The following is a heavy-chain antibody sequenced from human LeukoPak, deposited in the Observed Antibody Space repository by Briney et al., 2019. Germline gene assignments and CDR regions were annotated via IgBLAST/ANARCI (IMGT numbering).Heavy chain of an antibody. V-gene: IGHV5-51*01. CDR3: ARSGLNGALDY. D-gene: IGHD4-17*01. J-gene: IGHJ4*02. CDR2: IYPGDSDT. Sequence: GESLKISCKGSGYSFTTYWIGWVRQMPGTGLEWLGIIYPGDSDTSYSPSFQGQVTISADKSISTAYLQWSSLKASDTAMYYCARSGLNGALDYWGQGTLVTVSS. CDR1: GYSFTTYW.